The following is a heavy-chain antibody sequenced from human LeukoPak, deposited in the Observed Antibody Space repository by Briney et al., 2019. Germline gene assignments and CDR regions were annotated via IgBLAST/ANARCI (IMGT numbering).Heavy chain of an antibody. CDR1: GFTFSSYW. J-gene: IGHJ4*02. V-gene: IGHV3-7*01. Sequence: GGSLRLSWAASGFTFSSYWMSWVRQAPGKGLEWVANIKQDGSGKYYVDSVKGRFTISRDNAKNSLYLQMNSLRAEDTAVYYCARERGWELQAFDYWGQGTLVTVSS. CDR2: IKQDGSGK. D-gene: IGHD1-26*01. CDR3: ARERGWELQAFDY.